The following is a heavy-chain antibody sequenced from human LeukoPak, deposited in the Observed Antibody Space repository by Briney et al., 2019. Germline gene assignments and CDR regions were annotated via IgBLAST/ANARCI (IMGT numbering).Heavy chain of an antibody. Sequence: GRSLRLSCAASGFTFSSYGVHWVRQAPGKGLEWVAVISYDGSNKYYADSVKGRFTISRDNAKNSLYLQMNSLRAEDTAVYYCARAGFTFSDYFGSFFDYWGQGTLVTVSS. J-gene: IGHJ4*02. CDR2: ISYDGSNK. CDR3: ARAGFTFSDYFGSFFDY. V-gene: IGHV3-30*03. D-gene: IGHD3-10*01. CDR1: GFTFSSYG.